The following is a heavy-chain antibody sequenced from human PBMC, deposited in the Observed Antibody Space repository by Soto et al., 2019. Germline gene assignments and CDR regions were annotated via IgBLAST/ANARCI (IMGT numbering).Heavy chain of an antibody. Sequence: GGSLRLSCAASGFTFSSYSMNWVRQAPGKGLEWVSSISSSSSYIYYADSVKGRFTISRDNAKNSLYLQMNSLRAEDTAVYYCARSTIAARPYYYGMDVWGQGTTVTVSS. D-gene: IGHD6-6*01. CDR1: GFTFSSYS. V-gene: IGHV3-21*01. CDR3: ARSTIAARPYYYGMDV. J-gene: IGHJ6*02. CDR2: ISSSSSYI.